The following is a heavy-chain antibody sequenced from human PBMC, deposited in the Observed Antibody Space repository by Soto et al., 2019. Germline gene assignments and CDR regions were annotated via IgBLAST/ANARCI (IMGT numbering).Heavy chain of an antibody. D-gene: IGHD6-13*01. V-gene: IGHV1-2*04. CDR2: INPNSGGT. CDR1: GYTFTGYY. J-gene: IGHJ4*02. CDR3: ARDDRVAAAGFDY. Sequence: ASVKVSCKASGYTFTGYYMHWVRQAPGQGLEWMGWINPNSGGTNYAQKFQGWVTMTRDTSISTAYMELSRLRSDDTAVYYCARDDRVAAAGFDYWGQGTLGTVSS.